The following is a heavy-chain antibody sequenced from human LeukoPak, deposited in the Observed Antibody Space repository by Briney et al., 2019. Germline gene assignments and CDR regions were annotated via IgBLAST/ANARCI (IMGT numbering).Heavy chain of an antibody. CDR1: GGSFSGYY. D-gene: IGHD3-9*01. Sequence: SETLSLTCAVYGGSFSGYYWSLIRQPPGKGLEWIGEINHSGSTNYNSSLKSRVTISVDTSKNQFSLKLSSVTAADTAVYYCARLSEIHYDILTGYYSGYFDYWGQGTLVTVSS. CDR2: INHSGST. CDR3: ARLSEIHYDILTGYYSGYFDY. V-gene: IGHV4-34*01. J-gene: IGHJ4*02.